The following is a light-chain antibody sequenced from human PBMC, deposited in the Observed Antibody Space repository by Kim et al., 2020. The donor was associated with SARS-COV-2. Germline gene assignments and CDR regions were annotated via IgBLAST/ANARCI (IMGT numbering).Light chain of an antibody. V-gene: IGKV3-20*01. Sequence: EIVLTQSPGTLPLFPGERATLSCRASQSVRSNYLPWYHQNPGQAPRLLIYGASSRATGIPDRLSGSGSGTDFTLTISRLEPEDFAVYCCQQYGSSVWTYGQGTKVDIK. J-gene: IGKJ1*01. CDR2: GAS. CDR3: QQYGSSVWT. CDR1: QSVRSNY.